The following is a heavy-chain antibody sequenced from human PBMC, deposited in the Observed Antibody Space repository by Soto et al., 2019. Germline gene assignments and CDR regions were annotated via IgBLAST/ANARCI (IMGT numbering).Heavy chain of an antibody. V-gene: IGHV1-69*13. CDR1: GGTFSSYA. J-gene: IGHJ4*02. Sequence: GASVKVSCKASGGTFSSYAISWVRQAPGQGLEWMGGIIPIFGTANYAQKFQGRATITADESTSTAYMELSSLRSEDTAVYYCARSMVRGVMTHFDYWGQGTLVTVSS. CDR3: ARSMVRGVMTHFDY. CDR2: IIPIFGTA. D-gene: IGHD3-10*01.